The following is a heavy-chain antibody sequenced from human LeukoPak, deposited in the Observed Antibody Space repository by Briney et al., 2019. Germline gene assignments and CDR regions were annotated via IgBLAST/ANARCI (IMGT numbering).Heavy chain of an antibody. CDR2: IYYSGST. CDR3: ARHQPGYCSGGSCYYFDY. D-gene: IGHD2-15*01. CDR1: GGSISSSSYY. J-gene: IGHJ4*02. V-gene: IGHV4-39*01. Sequence: SETLSLTCTVSGGSISSSSYYWGWIRQPPGKGLEWIGSIYYSGSTYYNPSLKSRVTISVDTSKNQFSLKLSSVTAADTAVNYCARHQPGYCSGGSCYYFDYWGQGTLVTVSS.